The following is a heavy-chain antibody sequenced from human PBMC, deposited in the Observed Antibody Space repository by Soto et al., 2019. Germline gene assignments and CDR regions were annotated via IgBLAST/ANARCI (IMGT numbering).Heavy chain of an antibody. D-gene: IGHD1-1*01. CDR2: IYNDGST. J-gene: IGHJ4*02. Sequence: KASETLSLTCTVSGGSIASSSYYWGWVRQPPGKGLEWIGSIYNDGSTYYNPSLKSRVAISVDTSKNQFSLKLSFATAADTAVYYCARHVVHGRGPFDYWGQGTLVTVSS. CDR1: GGSIASSSYY. CDR3: ARHVVHGRGPFDY. V-gene: IGHV4-39*01.